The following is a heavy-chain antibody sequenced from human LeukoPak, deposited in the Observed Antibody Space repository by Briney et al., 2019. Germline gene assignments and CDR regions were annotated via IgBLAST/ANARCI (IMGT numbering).Heavy chain of an antibody. CDR1: GSTFTDYY. CDR2: INPNSGGT. J-gene: IGHJ4*02. D-gene: IGHD6-19*01. V-gene: IGHV1-2*02. Sequence: ASVKVSCKASGSTFTDYYMHWVRQAPGQGLEWMGWINPNSGGTNYAQKFQGRVTMTRDTSISTDYMELSRLRSDDTAVYYCARAGDTGWYQGYWGQGTLVTVSS. CDR3: ARAGDTGWYQGY.